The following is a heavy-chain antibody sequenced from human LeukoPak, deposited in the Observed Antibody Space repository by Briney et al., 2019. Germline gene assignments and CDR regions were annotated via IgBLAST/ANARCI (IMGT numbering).Heavy chain of an antibody. CDR3: VRGHNGGPFDH. D-gene: IGHD4-23*01. V-gene: IGHV3-20*04. CDR1: GFTFDDYG. CDR2: IIRSGGST. J-gene: IGHJ4*02. Sequence: GGSLRPSCTASGFTFDDYGMTWVRQPPGKGLEWVSGIIRSGGSTGYADSVDGRFTISRDNAKNSLYLQMNSLRAEDTALYYCVRGHNGGPFDHWGQGIPVTVSS.